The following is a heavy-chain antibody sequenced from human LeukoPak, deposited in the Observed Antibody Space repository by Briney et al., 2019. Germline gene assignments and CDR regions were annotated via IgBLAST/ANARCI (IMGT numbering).Heavy chain of an antibody. CDR3: AIYRYSGPIDY. J-gene: IGHJ4*02. CDR2: ISAYNGNT. Sequence: ASVKVSCKASGYTFTSYGISWVRQAPGQGLEWMGWISAYNGNTNYAQKLQGRVPMTTDTSTSTAYMELRSLRSDDTAVYYCAIYRYSGPIDYWGQGTLVTVSS. D-gene: IGHD1-26*01. V-gene: IGHV1-18*04. CDR1: GYTFTSYG.